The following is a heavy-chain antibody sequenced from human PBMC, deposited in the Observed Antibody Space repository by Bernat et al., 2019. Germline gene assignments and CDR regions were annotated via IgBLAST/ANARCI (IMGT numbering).Heavy chain of an antibody. CDR2: ISGSGGST. CDR1: GFTFSSYE. V-gene: IGHV3-23*04. CDR3: AKVDIVLVVYAPGFFDAFDI. D-gene: IGHD2-8*02. Sequence: EVQLVESGGGLVQPGGSLRLSCAASGFTFSSYEMNWVRQAPGKGLEWVSAISGSGGSTYYADSVKGRFTISRDNSKNTLYLQMNSLRAEDTAVYYCAKVDIVLVVYAPGFFDAFDIWGQGTMVTVSS. J-gene: IGHJ3*02.